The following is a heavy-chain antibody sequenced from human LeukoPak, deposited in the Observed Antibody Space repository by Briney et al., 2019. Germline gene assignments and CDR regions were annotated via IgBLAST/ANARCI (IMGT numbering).Heavy chain of an antibody. CDR1: GFTFSSYS. D-gene: IGHD3-22*01. CDR2: ISSSSSYI. J-gene: IGHJ4*02. V-gene: IGHV3-21*04. Sequence: GGSLRLSCAASGFTFSSYSMNWVRQAPGKGLEWVSFISSSSSYIYYADSVKGRFTISRDNAKNSLYLQMNSLRSEDTAVYYCARVSYDSSGYYADYWGQGTLVTVSS. CDR3: ARVSYDSSGYYADY.